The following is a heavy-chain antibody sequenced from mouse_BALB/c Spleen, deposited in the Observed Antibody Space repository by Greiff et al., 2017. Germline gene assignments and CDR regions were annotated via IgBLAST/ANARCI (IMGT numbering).Heavy chain of an antibody. Sequence: EVKLMESGPGLVKPSQSLSLTCTVTGYSITSDYAWNWIRQFPGNKLEWMGYISYSGSTSYNPSLKSRISITRDTSKNQFFLQLNSVTTEDTATYYCARWGGYSFAMDYWGQGTSVTVSS. D-gene: IGHD2-3*01. V-gene: IGHV3-2*02. CDR1: GYSITSDYA. J-gene: IGHJ4*01. CDR2: ISYSGST. CDR3: ARWGGYSFAMDY.